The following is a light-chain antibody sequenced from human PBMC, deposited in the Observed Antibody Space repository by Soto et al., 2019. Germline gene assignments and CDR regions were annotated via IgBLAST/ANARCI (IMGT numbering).Light chain of an antibody. CDR3: TTYADSNNRYV. J-gene: IGLJ1*01. CDR2: EVI. CDR1: SSDVGGYNY. V-gene: IGLV2-8*01. Sequence: QSALTQPPSASGSLGQSVTISCTGTSSDVGGYNYVSWYQQHPGKAPKLMIYEVIKRPSGVPDRFSGSRSGNTASLTVSGLQAEDEANYYCTTYADSNNRYVFGSGTKVPDL.